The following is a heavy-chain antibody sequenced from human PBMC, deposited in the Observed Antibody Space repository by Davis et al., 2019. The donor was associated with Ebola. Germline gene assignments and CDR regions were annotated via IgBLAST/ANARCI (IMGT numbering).Heavy chain of an antibody. CDR3: ARSPIYYYYCMDV. V-gene: IGHV4-59*01. CDR2: IYYSGST. CDR1: GGSISSYY. Sequence: MPSETLSLTCTVSGGSISSYYWSWIRQPPGKGLEWIGYIYYSGSTNYNPSLKSRVTILVDTSKNQFSLKLSSVTAADTAVYYCARSPIYYYYCMDVWGQGTTVTVSS. J-gene: IGHJ6*02.